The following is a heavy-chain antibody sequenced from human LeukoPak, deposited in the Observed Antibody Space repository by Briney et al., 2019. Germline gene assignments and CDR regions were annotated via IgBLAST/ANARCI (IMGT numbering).Heavy chain of an antibody. V-gene: IGHV3-21*01. J-gene: IGHJ5*02. CDR3: ARGPSTSSSWPNWFDP. D-gene: IGHD6-13*01. Sequence: GGSLRLSCAASGFTFSSYSMNWVRQAPGKGLEWVSSISSSSSYIYYADSVKGRFTISRDKAKNSLYLQMNSLRAEDTAVYYCARGPSTSSSWPNWFDPWCQGTLVTVSS. CDR1: GFTFSSYS. CDR2: ISSSSSYI.